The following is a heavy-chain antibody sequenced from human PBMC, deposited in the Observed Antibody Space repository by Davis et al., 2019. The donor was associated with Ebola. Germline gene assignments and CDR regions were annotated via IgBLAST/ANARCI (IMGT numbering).Heavy chain of an antibody. D-gene: IGHD3-22*01. CDR2: IFSNDEK. Sequence: ETLSLTCAVYGGSFSGYYWSWIRQPPGKALEWLAHIFSNDEKSYSTSLKSRLTISKDTSKSQVVLTMTNMDPVDTATYYCARIRNYYDSSGYYYYYYYGMDVWGQGTTVTVSS. V-gene: IGHV2-26*01. CDR1: GGSFSGYYW. J-gene: IGHJ6*02. CDR3: ARIRNYYDSSGYYYYYYYGMDV.